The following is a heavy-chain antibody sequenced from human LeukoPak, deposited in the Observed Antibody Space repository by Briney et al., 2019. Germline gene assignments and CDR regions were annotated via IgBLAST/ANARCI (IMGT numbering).Heavy chain of an antibody. Sequence: GGSLRLSCAASGFTFSSYAMSWVRQAPGKGLEWVSSISSSSSYIYYADSVKGRFTISRDNAKNSLYLQMNSLRAEDTAVYYCARESRSSSSRRETRTFDYWGQGTLVTVSS. D-gene: IGHD6-13*01. CDR1: GFTFSSYA. J-gene: IGHJ4*02. CDR2: ISSSSSYI. CDR3: ARESRSSSSRRETRTFDY. V-gene: IGHV3-21*01.